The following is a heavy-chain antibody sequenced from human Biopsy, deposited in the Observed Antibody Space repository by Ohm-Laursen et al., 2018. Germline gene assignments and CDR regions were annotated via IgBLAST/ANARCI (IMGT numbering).Heavy chain of an antibody. CDR3: ARATNSTGWPYYYFYGMDV. CDR2: IYYSGST. D-gene: IGHD2/OR15-2a*01. Sequence: SGTLSLTCTVSGGSICSDYWSWIRQTPGQGLEWIGNIYYSGSTNYNPSLKSRVTISVDTSKNQFSLRLNSVTAADTAVYYCARATNSTGWPYYYFYGMDVWGQGTTVTVSS. CDR1: GGSICSDY. V-gene: IGHV4-59*01. J-gene: IGHJ6*02.